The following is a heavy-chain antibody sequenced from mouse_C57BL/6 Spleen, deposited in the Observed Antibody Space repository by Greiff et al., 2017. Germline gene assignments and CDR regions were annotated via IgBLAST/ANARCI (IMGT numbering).Heavy chain of an antibody. V-gene: IGHV1-54*01. CDR2: INPGSGGT. CDR3: ARSYDYVRAYAMDY. CDR1: GYAFTNYL. D-gene: IGHD2-4*01. J-gene: IGHJ4*01. Sequence: QVHVKQSGAELVRPGTSVKVSCKASGYAFTNYLIEWVKQRPGQGLEWIGVINPGSGGTNYNEKFKGKATLTADKSSSTAYMQLSSLTSEDSAVYFCARSYDYVRAYAMDYWGQGTSVTVSS.